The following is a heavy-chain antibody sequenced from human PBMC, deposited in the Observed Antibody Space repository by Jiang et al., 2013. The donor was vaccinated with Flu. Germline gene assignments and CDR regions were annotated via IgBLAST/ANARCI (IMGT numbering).Heavy chain of an antibody. Sequence: GLSWVRQAPGQGLEWMGWISTNSGDTNYAQKFQGRVTMTTDTSTTTAYMELRSLRSDDTAVYYCAISLLAAYGFDMWGQGTVVTVSS. CDR3: AISLLAAYGFDM. D-gene: IGHD6-13*01. V-gene: IGHV1-18*01. J-gene: IGHJ3*02. CDR2: ISTNSGDT. CDR1: G.